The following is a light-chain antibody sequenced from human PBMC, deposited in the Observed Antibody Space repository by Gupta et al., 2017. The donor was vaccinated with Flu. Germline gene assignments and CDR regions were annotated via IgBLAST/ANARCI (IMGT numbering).Light chain of an antibody. CDR3: QQEKSSPYN. CDR2: KGS. V-gene: IGKV1-5*03. Sequence: DIQMTQSPSTLSASVGDRVTITCRASQSISSWLVWYQQKPGKAPKILISKGSEVESGVPSRFSGSGSGTEFTLTIDSRQPDDFATYYCQQEKSSPYNFGQGTKVEIK. J-gene: IGKJ2*01. CDR1: QSISSW.